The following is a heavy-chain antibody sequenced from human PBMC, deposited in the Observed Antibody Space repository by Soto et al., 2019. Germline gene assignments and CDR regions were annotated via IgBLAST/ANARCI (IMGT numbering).Heavy chain of an antibody. D-gene: IGHD3-10*01. J-gene: IGHJ4*02. V-gene: IGHV4-39*07. CDR3: ARGRRMVRGVLYYFDY. Sequence: SETLSLTCSVSVGSINSSSYYWGWIRQPTGKGLEWIGSIYYSGSTSYNPSLKSRVTISVDTSKNQFSLKLSSVTAADTAVYYCARGRRMVRGVLYYFDYWGQGTLVTVSS. CDR1: VGSINSSSYY. CDR2: IYYSGST.